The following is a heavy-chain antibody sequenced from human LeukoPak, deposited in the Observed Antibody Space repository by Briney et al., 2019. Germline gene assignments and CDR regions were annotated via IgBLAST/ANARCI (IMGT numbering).Heavy chain of an antibody. CDR1: GGSISNYC. Sequence: PSETLSLTCTVSGGSISNYCWIWIRQPAGKGLEWIGRIYSGGTTNYNPSLKSRLTMSVDTSKNQFSLKLSSVTAADTAMYYCARDAAGIDYWGQGTLVTVSS. J-gene: IGHJ4*02. CDR2: IYSGGTT. D-gene: IGHD6-19*01. V-gene: IGHV4-4*07. CDR3: ARDAAGIDY.